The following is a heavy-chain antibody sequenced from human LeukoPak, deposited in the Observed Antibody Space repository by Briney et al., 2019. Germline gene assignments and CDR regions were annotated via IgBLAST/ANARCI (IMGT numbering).Heavy chain of an antibody. Sequence: SETLSLTCTVSGGSISSSSYYWGWIRQPPGKGLGWIGSIYYSGSTYYNPSLKSRVTISVDTSKNQFSLKLSSVTAADTAVYYCARLLRYFDWLSPGYFDYWGQGTLVTVSS. V-gene: IGHV4-39*01. CDR1: GGSISSSSYY. CDR3: ARLLRYFDWLSPGYFDY. J-gene: IGHJ4*02. CDR2: IYYSGST. D-gene: IGHD3-9*01.